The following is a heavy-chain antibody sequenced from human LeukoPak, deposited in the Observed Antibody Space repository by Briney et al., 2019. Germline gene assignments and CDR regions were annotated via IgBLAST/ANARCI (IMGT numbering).Heavy chain of an antibody. J-gene: IGHJ3*02. V-gene: IGHV3-48*03. Sequence: PGGSLRLSCAASGFTFSSYEMNWVRQAPGKGLEWISYISSTGSTIYYADSVKGRFTISRDNAKNSLNLQMNSLRAEDTAVYYCARDLFDFYTWGSYGSFDIWGQGTMVTVSS. CDR3: ARDLFDFYTWGSYGSFDI. CDR1: GFTFSSYE. CDR2: ISSTGSTI. D-gene: IGHD3-16*01.